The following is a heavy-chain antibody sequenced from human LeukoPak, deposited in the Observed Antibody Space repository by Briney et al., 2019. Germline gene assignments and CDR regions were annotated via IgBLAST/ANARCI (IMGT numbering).Heavy chain of an antibody. CDR3: ASGNYYDSSGSLMGY. CDR2: IIPILGIA. Sequence: SVKVSCKASGGTFSSYAISWVRQAPGQGLEWMGRIIPILGIANYAQKFQGRVTITADKSTSTAYMELSSLRSEDTAVYYRASGNYYDSSGSLMGYWGQGTLVTVSS. J-gene: IGHJ4*02. CDR1: GGTFSSYA. D-gene: IGHD3-22*01. V-gene: IGHV1-69*04.